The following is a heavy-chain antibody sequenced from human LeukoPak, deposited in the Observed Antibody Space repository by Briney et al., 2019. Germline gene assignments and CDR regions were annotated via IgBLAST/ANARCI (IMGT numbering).Heavy chain of an antibody. CDR3: ARDRIISSSWYVFGYYYYGMDV. D-gene: IGHD6-13*01. V-gene: IGHV3-9*01. CDR2: ISWNSGSI. CDR1: GFTFDDYA. J-gene: IGHJ6*02. Sequence: GGSLRLSCAASGFTFDDYAMHWVRQAPGKGLEWVSGISWNSGSIGYADSVKGRFTISRDNAKNSLYLQMNSLRAEDTAVYYCARDRIISSSWYVFGYYYYGMDVWGQGTTVTVSS.